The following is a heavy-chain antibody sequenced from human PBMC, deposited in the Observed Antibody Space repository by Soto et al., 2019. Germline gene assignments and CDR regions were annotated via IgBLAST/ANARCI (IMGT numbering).Heavy chain of an antibody. V-gene: IGHV3-73*01. CDR1: GFTFSDSS. CDR2: IRSKTNTYAT. D-gene: IGHD2-2*01. Sequence: GGSLRLSCAASGFTFSDSSMHWVRQASGKGLEWVGRIRSKTNTYATTYGASVKGRFTISRDDSKNTAYLQMNSLKTEDTAVYYCTLRRHCTSTSCFDYWGQGTLVTVSS. CDR3: TLRRHCTSTSCFDY. J-gene: IGHJ4*02.